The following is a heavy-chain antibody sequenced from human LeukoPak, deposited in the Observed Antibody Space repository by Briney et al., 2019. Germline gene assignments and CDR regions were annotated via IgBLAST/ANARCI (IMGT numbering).Heavy chain of an antibody. CDR2: IYTSGST. D-gene: IGHD2-8*01. V-gene: IGHV4-4*07. Sequence: SETLSLTCTVSGGSISSYYWSWIRQPAGEGLEWIGRIYTSGSTNYNPSLKSRVTMSVDTSNNQFSLKLSSVTAADTAVYYCARGRGYCTNGVCYSPYGMDVWGQGTTVTVSS. CDR3: ARGRGYCTNGVCYSPYGMDV. CDR1: GGSISSYY. J-gene: IGHJ6*02.